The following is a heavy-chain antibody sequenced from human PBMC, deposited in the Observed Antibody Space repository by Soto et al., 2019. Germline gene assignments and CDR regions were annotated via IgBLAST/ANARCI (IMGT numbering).Heavy chain of an antibody. CDR2: IYYSGST. Sequence: PSETLSLTCSVSGGSISNNYWTWIRQPPGKGLQWIGYIYYSGSTNYNPSLKSRVTISVDTSKNQFSLKLSSVTAADTAVYYCARHKDYGEGWFDPWGQGTLVTVSS. V-gene: IGHV4-59*08. D-gene: IGHD4-17*01. CDR1: GGSISNNY. J-gene: IGHJ5*02. CDR3: ARHKDYGEGWFDP.